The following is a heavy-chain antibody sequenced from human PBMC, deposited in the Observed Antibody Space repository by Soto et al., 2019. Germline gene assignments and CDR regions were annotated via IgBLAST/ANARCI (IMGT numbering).Heavy chain of an antibody. D-gene: IGHD1-26*01. CDR3: ASPKVGAKDYYYYGMDV. J-gene: IGHJ6*02. CDR2: IDPSDSYT. CDR1: GYSFTSYW. Sequence: GESLKISCKGSGYSFTSYWISWVRQMPGKGLEWMGRIDPSDSYTNYSPSFQGHVTISADKSISTAYLQWSSLKASDTAMYYCASPKVGAKDYYYYGMDVWGQGTTVTVSS. V-gene: IGHV5-10-1*01.